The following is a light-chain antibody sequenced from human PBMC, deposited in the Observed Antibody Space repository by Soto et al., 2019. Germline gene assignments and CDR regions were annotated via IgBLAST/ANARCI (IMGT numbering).Light chain of an antibody. CDR2: AAS. V-gene: IGKV1-9*01. Sequence: IQLTQSPSSLSASVGDRVTITCRASQGISSYLAWYQQKPGKAPKLLIYAASTLQSGVPSRFSGSGSGTDFTLTISSLQPKDFATYFCQQLNSYPATFGGGTKVEIK. CDR1: QGISSY. CDR3: QQLNSYPAT. J-gene: IGKJ4*01.